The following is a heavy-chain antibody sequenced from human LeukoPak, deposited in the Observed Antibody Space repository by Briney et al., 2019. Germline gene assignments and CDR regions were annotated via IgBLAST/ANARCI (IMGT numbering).Heavy chain of an antibody. J-gene: IGHJ4*02. Sequence: PSETLSLTCTVSGASISNYYWSWTRQPPGKGLKWIGYIHNTGRTNYNPSLKSRVTISVDTSKNQFSLKLSSVTAADTAVFYCVRYVVYGSGIYYFDYWGQGTLVTVSS. CDR1: GASISNYY. CDR2: IHNTGRT. CDR3: VRYVVYGSGIYYFDY. D-gene: IGHD3-10*01. V-gene: IGHV4-4*08.